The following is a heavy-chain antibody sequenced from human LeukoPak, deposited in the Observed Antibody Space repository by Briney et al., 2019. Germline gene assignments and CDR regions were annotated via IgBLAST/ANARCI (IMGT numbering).Heavy chain of an antibody. Sequence: ASVKVSCKASGYTFTSYYMHWVRQAPGQGLEWMGIINPSGGSTSYAQKFRGRVTMTRDTSTSTVYMELSSLRSEDTAVYYCARDIVVVPAARESHYWGQGTPVTVSS. D-gene: IGHD2-2*01. CDR1: GYTFTSYY. CDR2: INPSGGST. V-gene: IGHV1-46*01. CDR3: ARDIVVVPAARESHY. J-gene: IGHJ4*02.